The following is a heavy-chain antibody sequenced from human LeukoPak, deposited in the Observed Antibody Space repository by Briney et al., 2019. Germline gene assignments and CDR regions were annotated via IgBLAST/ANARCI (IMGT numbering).Heavy chain of an antibody. CDR2: INPNSGGT. D-gene: IGHD5-18*01. CDR1: GYTFTGYY. CDR3: ARGRVGGGYSYGYVYYYYYMDV. J-gene: IGHJ6*03. Sequence: ASVKVSCNASGYTFTGYYMHWVRQAPGQGLEWMGWINPNSGGTNYAQKFQGRVTMTRDTSISTAYMELSRLRSDDTAVYYCARGRVGGGYSYGYVYYYYYMDVWGKGTTVTVSS. V-gene: IGHV1-2*02.